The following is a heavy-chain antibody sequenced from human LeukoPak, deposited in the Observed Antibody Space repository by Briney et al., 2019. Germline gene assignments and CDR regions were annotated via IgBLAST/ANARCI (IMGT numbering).Heavy chain of an antibody. D-gene: IGHD5-12*01. Sequence: GRSLTLSCAASGFTFSSYGTHWVRQAPGKGLEWVAIISYDGSNKYYADSVKGRFTISRDNSKNTLYLQMNSLRTEDTAVYYCAKDRYSTHNWFDPWGQGTLVTVSS. CDR2: ISYDGSNK. V-gene: IGHV3-30*18. CDR1: GFTFSSYG. CDR3: AKDRYSTHNWFDP. J-gene: IGHJ5*02.